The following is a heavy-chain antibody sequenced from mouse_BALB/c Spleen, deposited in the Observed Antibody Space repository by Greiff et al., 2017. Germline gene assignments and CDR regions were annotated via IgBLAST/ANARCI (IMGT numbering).Heavy chain of an antibody. V-gene: IGHV1-80*01. Sequence: VKLMESGAELVRPGSSVKISCKASGYAFSSYWMNWVKQRPGQGLEWIGQIYPGDGDTNYNGKFKGKATLTADKSSSTAYMQLSSLTSEDSAVYFCARSYYGSSYGYFDVWGAGTTVTVSS. CDR2: IYPGDGDT. D-gene: IGHD1-1*01. CDR1: GYAFSSYW. J-gene: IGHJ1*01. CDR3: ARSYYGSSYGYFDV.